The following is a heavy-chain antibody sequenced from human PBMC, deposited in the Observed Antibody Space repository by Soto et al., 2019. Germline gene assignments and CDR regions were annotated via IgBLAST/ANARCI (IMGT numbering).Heavy chain of an antibody. J-gene: IGHJ4*03. CDR1: GVTFSTSG. CDR3: ARVSPPICGGGNCYRLDSYFDS. V-gene: IGHV1-69*01. Sequence: QVQLVQSGAEVKKPGSSLKVSCKTSGVTFSTSGISWVRQGPGQGLEWMGGIIPLFGTPKYARKFQGRVSLTADDSATTTYLELCGLSSDDTAIYYCARVSPPICGGGNCYRLDSYFDSWGQGSQVVVSS. D-gene: IGHD2-21*01. CDR2: IIPLFGTP.